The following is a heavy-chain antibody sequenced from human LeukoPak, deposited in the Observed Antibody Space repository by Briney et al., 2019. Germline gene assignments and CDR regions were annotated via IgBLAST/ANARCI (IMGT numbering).Heavy chain of an antibody. Sequence: ASVKVSCKASGYTFTGYYMHWVRQAPGQGLEWMGWINPNSGGTNYAQKFQGRVTMTRDTSISTAYMELSRLRSDDTAVYYCARSNYFWSGYYTSYFDYWGQGTLVTVSS. D-gene: IGHD3-3*01. J-gene: IGHJ4*02. CDR3: ARSNYFWSGYYTSYFDY. CDR2: INPNSGGT. CDR1: GYTFTGYY. V-gene: IGHV1-2*02.